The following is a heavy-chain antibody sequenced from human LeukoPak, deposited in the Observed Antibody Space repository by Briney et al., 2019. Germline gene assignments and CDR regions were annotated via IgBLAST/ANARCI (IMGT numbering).Heavy chain of an antibody. J-gene: IGHJ4*02. V-gene: IGHV4-31*03. CDR1: GGSISSGGYY. CDR3: ARAFNSVVAAFDY. D-gene: IGHD2-15*01. CDR2: IYYSGST. Sequence: SQTLSLTCTVSGGSISSGGYYWSWIRQHPGKGLEWIGYIYYSGSTYYNPSLKSRVTILVDTSKNQFSLKLSSVTAADTAVYYCARAFNSVVAAFDYWGQGTLVTVSS.